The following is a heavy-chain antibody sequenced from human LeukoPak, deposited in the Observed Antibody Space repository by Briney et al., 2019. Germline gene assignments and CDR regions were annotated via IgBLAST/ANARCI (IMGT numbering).Heavy chain of an antibody. CDR3: ARDRDRGILAAGWFEP. J-gene: IGHJ5*02. V-gene: IGHV4-4*02. CDR2: IYHSGRT. D-gene: IGHD6-13*01. CDR1: GGSINSDHW. Sequence: SGTLSLICGVSGGSINSDHWWSWVRPSPGKGLEWIGEIYHSGRTNYSPSLKSRLTMSVDKPKNEVSLKLTSVTAADTAVYYCARDRDRGILAAGWFEPWGQGTPVTVSS.